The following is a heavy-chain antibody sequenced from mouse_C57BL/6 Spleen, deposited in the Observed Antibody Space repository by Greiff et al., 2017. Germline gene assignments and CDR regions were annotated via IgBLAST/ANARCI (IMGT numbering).Heavy chain of an antibody. CDR2: VRSTSSTYAT. Sequence: EVQLVESGGGLVQPKGSLTLSCAPSGFTFNTYAMHWVRPAPGRCMEWVARVRSTSSTYATYYADSVKDRFTISRDDSQSMLYMQMDNLKTEDTAMYYCVGNYYAMDYWGQGTSVTVSS. CDR3: VGNYYAMDY. V-gene: IGHV10-3*01. J-gene: IGHJ4*01. CDR1: GFTFNTYA.